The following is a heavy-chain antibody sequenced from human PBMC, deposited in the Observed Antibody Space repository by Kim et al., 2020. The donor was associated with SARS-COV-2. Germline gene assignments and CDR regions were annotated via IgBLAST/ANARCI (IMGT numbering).Heavy chain of an antibody. D-gene: IGHD6-13*01. J-gene: IGHJ4*02. V-gene: IGHV4-4*07. CDR3: VSERAYSSSWYRSWLVFDY. CDR1: GGSISSYY. Sequence: SETLSLTCTVSGGSISSYYWSWIRQPAGKGLEWIGRIYTSGSTNYNPSLKSRVTMSVDTSKNQFSLKLSSVTAADTAVYYCVSERAYSSSWYRSWLVFDYWGQGTLVTVSS. CDR2: IYTSGST.